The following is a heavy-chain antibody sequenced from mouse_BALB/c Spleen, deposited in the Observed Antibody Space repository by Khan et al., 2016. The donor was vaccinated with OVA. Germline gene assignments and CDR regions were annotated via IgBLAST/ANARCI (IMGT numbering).Heavy chain of an antibody. D-gene: IGHD1-1*02. Sequence: VQLQQSGAELVKPGASVRLSCKASGYTFTSYYLYWVKQRPGQGLEWIGDINPSNGGTNFNEMFKTKATLTVDKSSSTAYMQLSSLTSEDSAVYNCTRSGYGAFVYWGQGTLVTVSA. CDR2: INPSNGGT. J-gene: IGHJ3*01. CDR1: GYTFTSYY. V-gene: IGHV1S81*02. CDR3: TRSGYGAFVY.